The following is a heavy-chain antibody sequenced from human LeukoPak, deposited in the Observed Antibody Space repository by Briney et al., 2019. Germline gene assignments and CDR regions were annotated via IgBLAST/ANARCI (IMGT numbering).Heavy chain of an antibody. J-gene: IGHJ3*02. CDR2: IYYSGST. CDR1: GGSISSYY. CDR3: ARVGSGNYAFDI. D-gene: IGHD3-10*01. V-gene: IGHV4-59*01. Sequence: TSETLSLTCTVSGGSISSYYWSWIRQPPGKGLEWIGYIYYSGSTNYNPSLKSRVTLSVDTSKNQFSLKLSSVTAADTAVYYCARVGSGNYAFDIWGQGTMVTVSS.